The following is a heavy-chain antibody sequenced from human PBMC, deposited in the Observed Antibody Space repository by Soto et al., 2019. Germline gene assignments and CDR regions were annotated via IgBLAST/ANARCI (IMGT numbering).Heavy chain of an antibody. J-gene: IGHJ6*02. CDR3: ARDRGYCSGGSCYYYYYGMDV. CDR2: ISYDGSNK. CDR1: GFTFSSYA. Sequence: GGSLRLSCAASGFTFSSYAMHWVRQAPGKGLEWVAVISYDGSNKYYADSVKVRFTISRDNSKNTLYLQMNSLRAEDTAVYYCARDRGYCSGGSCYYYYYGMDVWGQGTTVTVSS. D-gene: IGHD2-15*01. V-gene: IGHV3-30*04.